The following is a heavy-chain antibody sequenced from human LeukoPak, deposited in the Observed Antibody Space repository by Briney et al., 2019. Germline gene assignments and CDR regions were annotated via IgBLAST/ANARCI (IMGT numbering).Heavy chain of an antibody. D-gene: IGHD3-22*01. V-gene: IGHV3-33*01. CDR2: IRYDGSKS. CDR1: GFTFSSYG. J-gene: IGHJ4*02. CDR3: ARRRGYDSSGFYVDY. Sequence: GGSLRLSCAASGFTFSSYGMHWVRQAPGKGLEWVALIRYDGSKSYYGDSVKGRFTISRDNSKNTLYLQMISLRAEDTAVYYCARRRGYDSSGFYVDYWGQGTLVTVSS.